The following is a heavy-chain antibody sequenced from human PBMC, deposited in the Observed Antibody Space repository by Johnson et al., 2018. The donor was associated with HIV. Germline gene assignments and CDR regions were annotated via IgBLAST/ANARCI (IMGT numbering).Heavy chain of an antibody. D-gene: IGHD1-26*01. CDR3: AKGRMGASGSYNV. CDR1: GFTFSSYG. J-gene: IGHJ3*01. Sequence: QVHLVESGGGVVQPGRSLRLSCAASGFTFSSYGMHWVRQAPGKGLDWVAVISYDGSNNYYEASVKCRFTISSDNSKNTLYQQMNSLRAEDTALYYCAKGRMGASGSYNVWGQGTMVTVSS. CDR2: ISYDGSNN. V-gene: IGHV3-30*18.